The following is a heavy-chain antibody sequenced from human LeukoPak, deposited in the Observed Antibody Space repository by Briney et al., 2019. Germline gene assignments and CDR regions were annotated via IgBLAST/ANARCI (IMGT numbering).Heavy chain of an antibody. CDR3: ARDGPYSNVDY. V-gene: IGHV4-34*01. CDR2: INHSGST. Sequence: SETLSLTCAVYGGTFSGYHWSSIRQPPGKGLEWIGEINHSGSTNYNPSLKSRVTISVATSNSQFSLKLRSVPAADTAVYYCARDGPYSNVDYWGQGTLVTASS. J-gene: IGHJ4*02. CDR1: GGTFSGYH. D-gene: IGHD6-13*01.